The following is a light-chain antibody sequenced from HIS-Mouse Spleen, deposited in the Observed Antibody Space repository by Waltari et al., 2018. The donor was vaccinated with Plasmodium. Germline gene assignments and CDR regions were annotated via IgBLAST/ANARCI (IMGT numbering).Light chain of an antibody. CDR2: EGS. CDR3: CSYAGSSTNWV. V-gene: IGLV2-23*01. J-gene: IGLJ3*02. Sequence: QSALTQPASVSGSPGQSITIPCPGTRSDVGRYNLVSWYQQQPGKAPKLMIYEGSKPPSGVSNRFSGSKSGNTASLTISGLQAEDEADYYCCSYAGSSTNWVFGGGTKLTVL. CDR1: RSDVGRYNL.